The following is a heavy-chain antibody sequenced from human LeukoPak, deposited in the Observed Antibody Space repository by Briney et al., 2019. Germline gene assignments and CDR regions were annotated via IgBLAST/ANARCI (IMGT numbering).Heavy chain of an antibody. CDR1: GFTFSSYA. J-gene: IGHJ4*02. V-gene: IGHV3-33*06. CDR3: AKDGDRTDYYFDY. CDR2: IWYDGSNK. D-gene: IGHD7-27*01. Sequence: GGSLRLSCAASGFTFSSYAMSWVRQAPGKGLEWVAVIWYDGSNKYYADSVKGRFTISRDNSKNTLYLQMNSLRAEDTAVYYCAKDGDRTDYYFDYWGQGTLVTVSS.